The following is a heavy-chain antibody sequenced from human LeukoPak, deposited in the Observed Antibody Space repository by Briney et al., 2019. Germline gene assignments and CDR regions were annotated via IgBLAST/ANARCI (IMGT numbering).Heavy chain of an antibody. CDR2: ISYDGSNK. V-gene: IGHV3-30*18. Sequence: PGGSLRLSCAASGFTFSSYGMHWVRQAPGKGLEWVAVISYDGSNKYYADSVKGRFTISRDNSKNTLYLQMNSLRAEDTAVYYCAKQGSGSSIDYWGQGTLVTVSS. J-gene: IGHJ4*02. D-gene: IGHD3-10*01. CDR3: AKQGSGSSIDY. CDR1: GFTFSSYG.